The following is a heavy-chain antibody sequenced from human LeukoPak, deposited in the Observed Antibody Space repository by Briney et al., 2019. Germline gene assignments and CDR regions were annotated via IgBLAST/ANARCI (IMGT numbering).Heavy chain of an antibody. Sequence: PGGSLRLSCAASGFTFSSYGMSWVRQAPGKGLEWVSAISGSGGITYYADSVKGRFTISRDKSKNTLYLQMNSLRAEDTAVYYCARYGSGSYYRAYYYYMDVWGKGTTVTISS. D-gene: IGHD3-10*01. CDR3: ARYGSGSYYRAYYYYMDV. CDR2: ISGSGGIT. V-gene: IGHV3-23*01. J-gene: IGHJ6*03. CDR1: GFTFSSYG.